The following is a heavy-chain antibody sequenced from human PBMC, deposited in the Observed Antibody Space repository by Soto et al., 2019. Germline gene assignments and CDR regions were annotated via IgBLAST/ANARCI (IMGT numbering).Heavy chain of an antibody. CDR3: ASQFEVISYSYPAMDV. CDR2: IIPIFGTA. Sequence: QVQLVQSGAEVKKPGSSVKVSCKASGGTFSSYAISWVRQAPGQGLEWMGGIIPIFGTANYAQKFQGRVTITADAATSTAYMELSSLRSEDTAVYYCASQFEVISYSYPAMDVCGQGTTVTVSS. CDR1: GGTFSSYA. D-gene: IGHD3-16*02. V-gene: IGHV1-69*12. J-gene: IGHJ6*02.